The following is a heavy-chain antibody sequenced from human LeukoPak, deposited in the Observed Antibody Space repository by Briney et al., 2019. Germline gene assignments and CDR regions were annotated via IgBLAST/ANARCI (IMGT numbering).Heavy chain of an antibody. V-gene: IGHV4-59*12. Sequence: KPSETLSLTCTVSGGSIIGYYWNWVRHRPGRGLEWIGYVHYSGSTKYNSSLNNRVIISIDTSKNQFSLRLTSVTPADTAVYYRARDLAGEWGNYFDYWGQGIVVTVPS. J-gene: IGHJ4*02. CDR3: ARDLAGEWGNYFDY. CDR1: GGSIIGYY. D-gene: IGHD3-16*01. CDR2: VHYSGST.